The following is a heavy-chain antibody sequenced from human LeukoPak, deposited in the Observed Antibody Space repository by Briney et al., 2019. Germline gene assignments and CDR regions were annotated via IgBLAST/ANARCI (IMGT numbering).Heavy chain of an antibody. CDR3: ARGVRGVKTYFDY. CDR2: IYHSGST. J-gene: IGHJ4*02. CDR1: GYSISSGYY. V-gene: IGHV4-38-2*01. D-gene: IGHD3-10*01. Sequence: SETLSLTCAVSGYSISSGYYWGWIRQPPGEGLEWTGSIYHSGSTYYNPSLKSRVTISVDTSKNQFSLKLSSVTAADTAVYYCARGVRGVKTYFDYWGQGTLVTVSS.